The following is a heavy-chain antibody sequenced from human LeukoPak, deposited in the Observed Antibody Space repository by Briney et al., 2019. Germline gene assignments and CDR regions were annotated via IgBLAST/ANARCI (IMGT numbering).Heavy chain of an antibody. CDR3: ASSGRDYFDY. J-gene: IGHJ4*02. CDR2: INPNSGGT. CDR1: GYTFTGYN. Sequence: ASVKVSCKASGYTFTGYNMHWVRQAPGQGPEWMGWINPNSGGTNYAQKFQGRVIMTRDTSISTAYMELSRLRSDDAAMYYCASSGRDYFDYWGQGTLVTVSS. V-gene: IGHV1-2*02.